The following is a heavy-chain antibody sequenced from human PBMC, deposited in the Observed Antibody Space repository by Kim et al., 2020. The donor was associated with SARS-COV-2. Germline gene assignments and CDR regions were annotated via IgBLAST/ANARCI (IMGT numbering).Heavy chain of an antibody. CDR3: AKDTYNTLDL. Sequence: TFYADAVKGRFTITRDNSKNTLYLQLTSLSAEDTAVYYCAKDTYNTLDLWGQGTMATVSS. J-gene: IGHJ3*01. CDR2: T. V-gene: IGHV3-23*01. D-gene: IGHD1-1*01.